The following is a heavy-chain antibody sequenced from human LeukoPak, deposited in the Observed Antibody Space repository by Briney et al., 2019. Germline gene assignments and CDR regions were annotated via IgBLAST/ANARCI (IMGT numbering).Heavy chain of an antibody. Sequence: SETLSLTCAVYGESFSGYYWSWIRQPPGKGLEWIGEINHSGSTNYNPSLKSRVTISVDTSKNQFSLKLSSVTAADTAVYYCARGRILWFGELGYYFDYWGQGTLVTVSS. V-gene: IGHV4-34*01. CDR2: INHSGST. CDR1: GESFSGYY. J-gene: IGHJ4*02. CDR3: ARGRILWFGELGYYFDY. D-gene: IGHD3-10*01.